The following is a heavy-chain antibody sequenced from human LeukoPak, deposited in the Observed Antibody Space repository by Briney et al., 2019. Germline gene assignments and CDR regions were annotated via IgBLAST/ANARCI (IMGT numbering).Heavy chain of an antibody. J-gene: IGHJ4*02. CDR2: IIPIFGTA. CDR1: GGTFSSYA. V-gene: IGHV1-69*13. Sequence: SVNVPCTASGGTFSSYAISWVRQAPGQGLEWMGGIIPIFGTANYAQKFQGRVTITADESTSTAYMELSSLRSEDTAVYYSARGGYYDILTGYPHPFDYWGQGTLVTVSS. CDR3: ARGGYYDILTGYPHPFDY. D-gene: IGHD3-9*01.